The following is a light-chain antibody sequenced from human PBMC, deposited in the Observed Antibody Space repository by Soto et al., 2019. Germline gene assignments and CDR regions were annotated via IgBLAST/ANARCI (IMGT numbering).Light chain of an antibody. J-gene: IGKJ5*01. Sequence: EIVLTQSTATLSLFPGDRATLSSRASQSVGGYLGWYQQKPGQAPRLLIFDASNRATGIPARFSGSGSGTDFTLTISRLEPEDFAVYYCQQRSNWPITFGQGTRLGIK. CDR1: QSVGGY. CDR3: QQRSNWPIT. V-gene: IGKV3-11*01. CDR2: DAS.